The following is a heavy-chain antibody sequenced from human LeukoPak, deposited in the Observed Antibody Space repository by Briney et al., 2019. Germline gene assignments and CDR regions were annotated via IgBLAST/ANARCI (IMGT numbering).Heavy chain of an antibody. CDR2: ISSSSSTI. D-gene: IGHD2-21*01. CDR3: APSTGHKAFDY. CDR1: GFTFSSYS. Sequence: GGSLRLSCAASGFTFSSYSMNWVRQAPGKGLEWVSYISSSSSTIYYADSVKGRFTISRDNAKNSLYLQMNSLRAEDTAVYYCAPSTGHKAFDYWGQGTLVTVSS. V-gene: IGHV3-48*04. J-gene: IGHJ4*02.